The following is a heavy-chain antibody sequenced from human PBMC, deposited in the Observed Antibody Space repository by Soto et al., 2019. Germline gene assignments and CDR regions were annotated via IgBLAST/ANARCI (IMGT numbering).Heavy chain of an antibody. CDR3: ARLHDSSGYYWSNY. V-gene: IGHV1-69*01. CDR1: GVTFSSYA. J-gene: IGHJ4*02. CDR2: IIPIFGTA. Sequence: QVQLVQSGAEVKKPGSSVKVSCKASGVTFSSYAISWVRQAPGQGLAWMGGIIPIFGTANYAPKFQGRVTITADESTSTAYMELSSVRSEDTAVYYCARLHDSSGYYWSNYWGQGTLVTVSS. D-gene: IGHD3-22*01.